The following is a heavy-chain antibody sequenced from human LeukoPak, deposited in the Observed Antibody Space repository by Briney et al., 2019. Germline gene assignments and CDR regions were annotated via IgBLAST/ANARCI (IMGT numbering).Heavy chain of an antibody. CDR2: LYTSGST. V-gene: IGHV4-4*07. CDR3: ARHLAQGYYDSSGYFNFDY. CDR1: GGSISDHY. J-gene: IGHJ4*02. D-gene: IGHD3-22*01. Sequence: SETLSLTCTVSGGSISDHYWSWIRQPAGKGLEWIGRLYTSGSTNYNPSPKSRVTISVDENKNQSSLHQSSVPPADTTAYYSARHLAQGYYDSSGYFNFDYWGPGTLVTVSS.